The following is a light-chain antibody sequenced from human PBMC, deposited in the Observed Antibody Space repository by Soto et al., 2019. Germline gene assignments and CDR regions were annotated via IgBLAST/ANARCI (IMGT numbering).Light chain of an antibody. CDR3: QQRSNWPPIT. Sequence: EIVLTQSPATLSLSPGERATLSCRASQSVGSYLAWYKQKPGQPPRLLIYDASNRATGIPARFSGSGSGTDFTLTISSLEPEDFAVYYCQQRSNWPPITFGQGTRLEIK. J-gene: IGKJ5*01. CDR1: QSVGSY. CDR2: DAS. V-gene: IGKV3-11*01.